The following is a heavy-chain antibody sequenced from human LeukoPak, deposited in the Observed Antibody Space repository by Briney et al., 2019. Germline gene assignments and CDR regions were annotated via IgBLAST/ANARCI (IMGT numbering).Heavy chain of an antibody. Sequence: GGSLRLSCAASGFTFSSYGMHWVRQAPGKGLEWVAVLWYDGSNKYYADSVKGRFTISRDNSKNTLYLQMNSLRAEDTAVYYCAREPLDTVRYGGIDYWGQGTLVTVSS. J-gene: IGHJ4*02. CDR2: LWYDGSNK. CDR3: AREPLDTVRYGGIDY. V-gene: IGHV3-33*01. D-gene: IGHD3-10*01. CDR1: GFTFSSYG.